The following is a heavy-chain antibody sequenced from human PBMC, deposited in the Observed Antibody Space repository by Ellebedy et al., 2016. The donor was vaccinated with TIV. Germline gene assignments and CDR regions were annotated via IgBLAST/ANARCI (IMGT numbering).Heavy chain of an antibody. CDR2: IRAIPESGTA. V-gene: IGHV3-15*01. J-gene: IGHJ4*02. CDR3: TTGVASADHDGY. CDR1: GIDFRNAW. Sequence: GESLKISCVVSGIDFRNAWMAWVRQAPGKGLEWVGRIRAIPESGTADYAAPVKGRFTISRDDSTSTVSLQMNSLKTEDTAVYYCTTGVASADHDGYWGQGALVTVS. D-gene: IGHD6-13*01.